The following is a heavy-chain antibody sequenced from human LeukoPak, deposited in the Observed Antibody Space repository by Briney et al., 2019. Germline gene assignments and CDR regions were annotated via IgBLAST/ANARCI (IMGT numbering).Heavy chain of an antibody. CDR2: ISAYNGNT. V-gene: IGHV1-18*01. D-gene: IGHD6-19*01. CDR3: ARHGYSSGWYGPTPFDP. J-gene: IGHJ5*02. Sequence: ASVKVSCKASGYTFTSYGISWVRQAPGQGLEWMGWISAYNGNTNYAQKLQGRVTMTTDTSTSTAYMELRSLRSDDTAVYYCARHGYSSGWYGPTPFDPWGQGTLVTVSS. CDR1: GYTFTSYG.